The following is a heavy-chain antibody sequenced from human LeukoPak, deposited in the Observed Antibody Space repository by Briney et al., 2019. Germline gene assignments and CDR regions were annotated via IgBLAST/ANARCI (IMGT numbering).Heavy chain of an antibody. CDR1: GFTFSSYV. CDR2: ISGSGGST. V-gene: IGHV3-23*01. CDR3: ANGGIAVTGTSYGMDV. J-gene: IGHJ6*02. D-gene: IGHD6-19*01. Sequence: GGSLRLSCAASGFTFSSYVMSWVRQAPGKGLEWVSAISGSGGSTYYADSVKGRFTISRDNSKNTLYLQMNSLRAEDTAVYYCANGGIAVTGTSYGMDVWGQGTTVTVSS.